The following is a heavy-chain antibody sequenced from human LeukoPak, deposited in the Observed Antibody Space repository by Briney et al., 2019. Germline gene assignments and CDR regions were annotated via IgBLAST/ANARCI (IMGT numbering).Heavy chain of an antibody. Sequence: PSETLSLTCTVSGGSISSGDYYWSWIRQPPGKGLEWIGYIYYSGSTYYNPSLKSRVTISVDTSKNQFFLKLSSVTAADTAVYYCARSGRYYYGSGYGMDVWGQGTTVTVSS. V-gene: IGHV4-30-4*01. CDR3: ARSGRYYYGSGYGMDV. D-gene: IGHD3-10*01. CDR2: IYYSGST. CDR1: GGSISSGDYY. J-gene: IGHJ6*02.